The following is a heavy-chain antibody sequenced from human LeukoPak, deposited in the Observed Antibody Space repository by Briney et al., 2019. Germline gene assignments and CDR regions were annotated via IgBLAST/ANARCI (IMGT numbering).Heavy chain of an antibody. CDR2: ISWNSGSI. Sequence: GGSLRLSCAASGFTFDDYAMHWVRQAPGKGLEWVSGISWNSGSIGYADSVKGRFTISRDNAKNSLYLQMNSLRAEDMALYYCAKDIRGVGGPGGAFDIWGQGTMVTVSS. V-gene: IGHV3-9*03. CDR1: GFTFDDYA. D-gene: IGHD3-10*01. CDR3: AKDIRGVGGPGGAFDI. J-gene: IGHJ3*02.